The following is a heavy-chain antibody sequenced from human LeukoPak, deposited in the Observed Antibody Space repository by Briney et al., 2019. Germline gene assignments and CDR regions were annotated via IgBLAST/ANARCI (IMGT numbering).Heavy chain of an antibody. Sequence: SVRVSSKASGGTFSSYAISWVRQAPGQGLEWMGRLIPIFGIANYAQKLQGRVTITADKSTSPDYMELSSLRSEDTAVYYCARDFGWPNELDYWGQRTLVTVSS. D-gene: IGHD1-1*01. CDR2: LIPIFGIA. J-gene: IGHJ4*02. V-gene: IGHV1-69*04. CDR3: ARDFGWPNELDY. CDR1: GGTFSSYA.